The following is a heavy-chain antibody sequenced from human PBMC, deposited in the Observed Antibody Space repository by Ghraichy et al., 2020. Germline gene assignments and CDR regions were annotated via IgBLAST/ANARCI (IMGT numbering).Heavy chain of an antibody. CDR2: ITSSSRTI. J-gene: IGHJ6*02. CDR3: ARGSKVVRFFYYDGMDV. CDR1: GFILSSYS. D-gene: IGHD4-23*01. Sequence: LSLTCVGSGFILSSYSMNWVRQSPGKGLEWISYITSSSRTITYADSVKGRFTISRDNAQNSLYLQMNSLRDEDTAIYYCARGSKVVRFFYYDGMDVWGQGTTVTVSS. V-gene: IGHV3-48*02.